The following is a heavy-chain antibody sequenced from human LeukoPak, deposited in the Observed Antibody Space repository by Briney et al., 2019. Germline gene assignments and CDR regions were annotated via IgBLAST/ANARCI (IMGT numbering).Heavy chain of an antibody. CDR1: GGSISSYY. D-gene: IGHD3-10*01. V-gene: IGHV4-59*08. CDR2: IYYSGST. CDR3: ARGRRQLDY. Sequence: SETLSLTCTVSGGSISSYYWSWIRQPPGKGLEWIGYIYYSGSTNYNPSLKSRVTISVDTSKNQFSLKLSSVTAADTAVYYCARGRRQLDYWGQGTLVTVSS. J-gene: IGHJ4*02.